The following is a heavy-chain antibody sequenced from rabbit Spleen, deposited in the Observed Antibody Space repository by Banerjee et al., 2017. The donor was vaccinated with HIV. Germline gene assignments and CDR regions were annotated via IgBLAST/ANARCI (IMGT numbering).Heavy chain of an antibody. Sequence: QEQLEESGGGLVKPGASLTLTCIASGVSFSGGYDMCWGRQAPGKGLEWIACIYPGSSGTTYYASWAKGRFTISKTSSTTVTLQMSSLTGADTATYFCARDLDGVIGWNFGWWGPGTLVTVS. CDR1: GVSFSGGYD. V-gene: IGHV1S45*01. CDR2: IYPGSSGTT. D-gene: IGHD1-1*01. J-gene: IGHJ4*01. CDR3: ARDLDGVIGWNFGW.